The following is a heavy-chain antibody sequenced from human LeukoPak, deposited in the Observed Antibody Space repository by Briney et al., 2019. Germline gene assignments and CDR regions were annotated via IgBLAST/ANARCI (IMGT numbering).Heavy chain of an antibody. V-gene: IGHV3-21*01. Sequence: GGSLRLSCAASGFPLSGYSMNWVRQAPGKGLEWVSSISSSTNYIYYADSVKGRFTISGDNAQNSLYLQMNSLRAEDTAVYYCARDLSYCTITSCSYYYYGMDVWGRGTTVTVSS. CDR2: ISSSTNYI. CDR1: GFPLSGYS. D-gene: IGHD2-2*01. CDR3: ARDLSYCTITSCSYYYYGMDV. J-gene: IGHJ6*02.